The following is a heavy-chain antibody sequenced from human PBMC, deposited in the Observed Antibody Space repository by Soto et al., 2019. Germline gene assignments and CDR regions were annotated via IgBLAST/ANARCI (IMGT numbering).Heavy chain of an antibody. Sequence: SETLSLTCTVSGGSISNYYWTWIRQAPGKGLECIGTIYSSGTTYYNPSLKSRVSISVDTSNNQFSLKLNSVTAADTGIYYCARVNDFWIGSMPWGQGTQVTVSS. D-gene: IGHD3-3*01. V-gene: IGHV4-59*04. CDR3: ARVNDFWIGSMP. CDR1: GGSISNYY. CDR2: IYSSGTT. J-gene: IGHJ5*02.